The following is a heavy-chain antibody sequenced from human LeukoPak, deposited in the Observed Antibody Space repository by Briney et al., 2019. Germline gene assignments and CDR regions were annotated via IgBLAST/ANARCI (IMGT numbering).Heavy chain of an antibody. CDR3: ARESRSNYGLTFDP. Sequence: SETLSLTCTLSGRSISSYYWSWIRQPAGKGLEWIGRIYTSGSTNYNPSLKSRVTMSVDTSKNQFSLKLSSVTAADTAVYYCARESRSNYGLTFDPWGQETLVTVSS. D-gene: IGHD4-17*01. CDR2: IYTSGST. CDR1: GRSISSYY. V-gene: IGHV4-4*07. J-gene: IGHJ5*02.